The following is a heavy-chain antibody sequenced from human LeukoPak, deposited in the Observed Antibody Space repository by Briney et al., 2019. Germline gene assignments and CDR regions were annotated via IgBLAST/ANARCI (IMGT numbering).Heavy chain of an antibody. CDR2: INDSGNT. CDR3: ARGVRSGRYFDWLLSGLDY. Sequence: SETLSLTCAVYGGSFSGHYWSWIRQSPGKGLEWIGEINDSGNTNYNPSLKSRVTLSVDTSKNQFSLELSSVTAADTAVYYCARGVRSGRYFDWLLSGLDYWGQGTLVTVSS. CDR1: GGSFSGHY. D-gene: IGHD3-9*01. J-gene: IGHJ4*02. V-gene: IGHV4-34*01.